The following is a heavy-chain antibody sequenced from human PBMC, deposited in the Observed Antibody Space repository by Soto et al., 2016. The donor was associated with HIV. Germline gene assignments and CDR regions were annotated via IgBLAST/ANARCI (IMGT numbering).Heavy chain of an antibody. CDR1: GFTFSGSA. V-gene: IGHV3-73*01. CDR2: IRSQSKSYAT. J-gene: IGHJ3*01. Sequence: EVQLVESGGVLVQPGGSLKLSCAVSGFTFSGSAMHWVRQPSGKGLEWVGRIRSQSKSYATEYAASVKGRFLIFRDDSNNTSYLQLNRPKSDDTAIYYCIPSHMAVAGTGATWGQGAKVTVSS. D-gene: IGHD6-19*01. CDR3: IPSHMAVAGTGAT.